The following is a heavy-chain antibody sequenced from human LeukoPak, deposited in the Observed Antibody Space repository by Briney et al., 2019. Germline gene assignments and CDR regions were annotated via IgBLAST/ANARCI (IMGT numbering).Heavy chain of an antibody. J-gene: IGHJ4*02. V-gene: IGHV3-23*01. D-gene: IGHD1-14*01. CDR3: AKRPARPKPFDC. Sequence: AGGSLRLSGAGSGFTFSSYGMSWVRQAPGKGLEWVSAIDGSGTNTLYADSVKGRFTISRDNSKNTAYLQMNSLRAEDTAIYYCAKRPARPKPFDCWGQGTLVTVSS. CDR2: IDGSGTNT. CDR1: GFTFSSYG.